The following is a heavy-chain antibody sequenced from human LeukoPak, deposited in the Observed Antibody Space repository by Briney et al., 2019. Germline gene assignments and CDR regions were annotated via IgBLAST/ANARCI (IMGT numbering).Heavy chain of an antibody. Sequence: GASVKVSCKASGYTFTSYAIHWVRQAPGQRLEWMGWINAGNGNTKYSQKFQGRVTITRDTSASTAYMELSSLRSEDTAVYYCAGVRAVPGMPDYYYGMDVWGQGTTVTVSS. CDR3: AGVRAVPGMPDYYYGMDV. J-gene: IGHJ6*02. V-gene: IGHV1-3*01. D-gene: IGHD6-19*01. CDR1: GYTFTSYA. CDR2: INAGNGNT.